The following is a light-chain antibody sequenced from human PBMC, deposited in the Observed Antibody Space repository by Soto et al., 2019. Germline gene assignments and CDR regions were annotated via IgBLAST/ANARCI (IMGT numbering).Light chain of an antibody. CDR1: SSNIGSNT. CDR3: AAWDDSLNGWV. V-gene: IGLV1-44*01. J-gene: IGLJ3*02. CDR2: SNN. Sequence: QAVVTQPPSASGTPGQRVTISCSGSSSNIGSNTVNWYQQLPGTAPKLLIYSNNQRPSGVPDRSSGSKSGTSASLAISGLQSEDEADYYCAAWDDSLNGWVFGGGTKLTVL.